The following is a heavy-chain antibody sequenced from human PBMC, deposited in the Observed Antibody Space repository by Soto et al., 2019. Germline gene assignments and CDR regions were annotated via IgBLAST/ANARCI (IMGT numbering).Heavy chain of an antibody. CDR2: INPSGGST. V-gene: IGHV1-46*01. CDR3: ASGTSGYSYGYYYYGMDV. Sequence: ASVKLSCKASGYSFTSSYMHWGRQAPGQGLEWMGIINPSGGSTSYAQKFQGRVTITADESTSTAYMELSSLRSEDTAVYYCASGTSGYSYGYYYYGMDVWGQGTTVTVSS. D-gene: IGHD5-18*01. J-gene: IGHJ6*02. CDR1: GYSFTSSY.